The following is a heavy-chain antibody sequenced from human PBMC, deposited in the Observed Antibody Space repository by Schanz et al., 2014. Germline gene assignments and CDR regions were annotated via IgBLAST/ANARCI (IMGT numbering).Heavy chain of an antibody. V-gene: IGHV3-21*01. CDR3: VPMSIAAH. D-gene: IGHD6-6*01. Sequence: EVKLVESGGGLVQPGGSLRLSCAASGFTFSDHFMDWVRQAPGKGLEWVSSISSTSSYIFYADSVKGRFTISRDNAKNSLYLQMNSLRAEDTAVYYCVPMSIAAHWGQGTLXTVSS. J-gene: IGHJ4*02. CDR2: ISSTSSYI. CDR1: GFTFSDHF.